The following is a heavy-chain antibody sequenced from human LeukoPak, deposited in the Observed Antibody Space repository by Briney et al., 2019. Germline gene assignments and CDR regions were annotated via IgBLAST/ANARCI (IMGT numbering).Heavy chain of an antibody. Sequence: GRSLRLSCAASGFTFSSYAMSWVRQAPGKGLEWVSALCGSGGSTYYADSVKGRLTISRDNSKNTLYLQMKGLRAEDTAVYYCATDCGVDCYGEFDHWGQGTLVTVSS. CDR2: LCGSGGST. CDR3: ATDCGVDCYGEFDH. V-gene: IGHV3-23*01. CDR1: GFTFSSYA. J-gene: IGHJ4*02. D-gene: IGHD2-21*02.